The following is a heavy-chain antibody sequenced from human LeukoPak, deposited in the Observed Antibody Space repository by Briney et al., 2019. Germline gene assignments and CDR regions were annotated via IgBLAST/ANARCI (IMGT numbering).Heavy chain of an antibody. V-gene: IGHV3-30*03. Sequence: GGSLRLSCAASGFTFSSYGMHWVRQAPGKGLEWVAVISYDGSNKYYADSVKGRFTISRDNSKNTLYLQMNSLRAEDTAVYYCARDLPTGYYISSGYYEYFLDYWGQGTLVTVSS. J-gene: IGHJ4*02. CDR2: ISYDGSNK. CDR1: GFTFSSYG. CDR3: ARDLPTGYYISSGYYEYFLDY. D-gene: IGHD3-22*01.